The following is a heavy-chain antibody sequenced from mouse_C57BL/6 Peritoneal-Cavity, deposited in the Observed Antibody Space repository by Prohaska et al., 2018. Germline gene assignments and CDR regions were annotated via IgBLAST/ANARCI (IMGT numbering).Heavy chain of an antibody. D-gene: IGHD4-1*01. CDR2: IWSGGST. CDR3: ARGGWDWVYYSAMGY. CDR1: GFSLTSYG. J-gene: IGHJ4*01. V-gene: IGHV2-2*01. Sequence: QVQPKQSGPGLVQHSQSLSITCTVSGFSLTSYGVHWVRQSPGKGLEWLGVIWSGGSTDYKVAFISILSISKDNSKSQVFFKMNSLQADETAIYYCARGGWDWVYYSAMGYWGQGTSVTVSS.